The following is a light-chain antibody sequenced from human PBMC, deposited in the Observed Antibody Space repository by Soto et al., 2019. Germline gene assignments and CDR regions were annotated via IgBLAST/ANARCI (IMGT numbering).Light chain of an antibody. Sequence: QSVLTQPPSVSGAPGQRVTISCTGSSSNIGAGYDVHWYQQIQGTAPKLIIYDNNNRPSGVPARFSGSKSGTSASLAITGLQAEDEAGYYCQSQDNRLRVFGGGTKLTV. CDR2: DNN. CDR3: QSQDNRLRV. J-gene: IGLJ3*02. V-gene: IGLV1-40*01. CDR1: SSNIGAGYD.